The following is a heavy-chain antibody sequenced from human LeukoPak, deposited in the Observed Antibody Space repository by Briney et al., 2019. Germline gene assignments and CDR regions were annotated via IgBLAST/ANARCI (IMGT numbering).Heavy chain of an antibody. CDR2: LNPSGGGI. J-gene: IGHJ6*03. D-gene: IGHD3-10*01. CDR1: GYTFNSYY. Sequence: ASVKDSCKASGYTFNSYYMHWVRQAPGQGLEWMGILNPSGGGITYAQKLQGRVTITRDTSTSTFYMELRRLRSEDTAVYYCARDRWFRGRPDNFMDVWGRGTTVTVSS. V-gene: IGHV1-46*02. CDR3: ARDRWFRGRPDNFMDV.